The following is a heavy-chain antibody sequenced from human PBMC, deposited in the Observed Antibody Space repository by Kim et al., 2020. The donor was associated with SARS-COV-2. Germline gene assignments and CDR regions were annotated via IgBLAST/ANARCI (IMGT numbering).Heavy chain of an antibody. Sequence: GSNKYYADSVKGRFTISRDNSKNTLYLQMNSLRAEDTAVYYCARDSAILVWGQGTLVTVSS. D-gene: IGHD2-21*02. V-gene: IGHV3-33*01. CDR2: GSNK. J-gene: IGHJ4*02. CDR3: ARDSAILV.